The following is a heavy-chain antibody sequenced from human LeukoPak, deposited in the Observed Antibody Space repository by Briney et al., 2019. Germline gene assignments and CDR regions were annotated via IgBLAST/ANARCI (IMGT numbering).Heavy chain of an antibody. J-gene: IGHJ5*02. CDR2: IIPIFGTA. Sequence: ASVKVSCKASGGTFSSYAISWVRQAPGRGLEWMGGIIPIFGTANYAQKFQGRVTITADESTSTAYMELSSLRSEDTAVYYCARKSYYDSSGYYSGWFDPWGQGTLVTVSS. CDR1: GGTFSSYA. CDR3: ARKSYYDSSGYYSGWFDP. V-gene: IGHV1-69*13. D-gene: IGHD3-22*01.